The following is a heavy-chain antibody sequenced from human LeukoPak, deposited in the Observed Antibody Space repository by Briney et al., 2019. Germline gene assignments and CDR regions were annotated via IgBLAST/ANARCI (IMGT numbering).Heavy chain of an antibody. CDR3: AKDPPREAIAARRFSGAGDY. J-gene: IGHJ4*02. CDR2: ISGSGGST. CDR1: GFTLSSLA. V-gene: IGHV3-23*01. D-gene: IGHD6-6*01. Sequence: GGSLRLSCAASGFTLSSLAMTWVRQAPGKGLEWVSAISGSGGSTYYADSVKGRFTISRDNSKNTLYLQMNSLRAEDTAVYYCAKDPPREAIAARRFSGAGDYWGQGTLVTVSS.